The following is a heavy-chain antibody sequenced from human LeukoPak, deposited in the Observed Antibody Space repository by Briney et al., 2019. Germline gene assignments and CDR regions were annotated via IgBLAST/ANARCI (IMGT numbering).Heavy chain of an antibody. CDR2: IFFDGSSE. Sequence: GGSLRLSCAASGFTFRSYAMSWVRQPPGKGLEWVALIFFDGSSEYYADSVKGRFSISRDNSGNTLSLQMNNLRLDDTALYYCAGTLQPSGSNYLESWGQGTLVTVSS. D-gene: IGHD1-26*01. J-gene: IGHJ4*02. CDR1: GFTFRSYA. V-gene: IGHV3-30*04. CDR3: AGTLQPSGSNYLES.